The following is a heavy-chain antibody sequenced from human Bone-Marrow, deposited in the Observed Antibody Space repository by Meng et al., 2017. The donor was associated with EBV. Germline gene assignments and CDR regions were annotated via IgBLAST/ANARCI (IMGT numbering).Heavy chain of an antibody. D-gene: IGHD2-2*01. J-gene: IGHJ5*02. V-gene: IGHV1-3*01. CDR2: INAGNGNT. CDR3: ARGGDCSSTSCYLPFDP. CDR1: GYTFTSYA. Sequence: VKLVQSGAEVKKPGASVKVSCKASGYTFTSYAMHWVRQAPGQRLEWMGWINAGNGNTKYSQKFQGRVTITRDTSASTAYMELSSLKSEDTAVYYCARGGDCSSTSCYLPFDPWGQGTLVTVSS.